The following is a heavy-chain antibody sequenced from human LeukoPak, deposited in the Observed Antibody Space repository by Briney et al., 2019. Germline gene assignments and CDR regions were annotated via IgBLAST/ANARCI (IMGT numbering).Heavy chain of an antibody. Sequence: SETLSLTCTVSGGSISSYYWSWIRQPPGKGLEWIGYIYYSGSTNYNPSLKSRVTISVDTSKNQFSLKLSSVTAADTAVYYCARGLVTRGYFDYWGQGTLVTVSS. J-gene: IGHJ4*02. CDR2: IYYSGST. D-gene: IGHD3-9*01. V-gene: IGHV4-59*01. CDR1: GGSISSYY. CDR3: ARGLVTRGYFDY.